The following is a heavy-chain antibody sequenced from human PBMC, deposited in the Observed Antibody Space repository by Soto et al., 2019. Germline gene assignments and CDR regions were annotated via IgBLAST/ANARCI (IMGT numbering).Heavy chain of an antibody. Sequence: PGGSLRLSCAASGFTFSSYGMHWVRQAPGKGLEWVAVISYDGSNKYYADSVKGRFTISRDNSKNTLYLQMNSLRAEDTAVYYCAKEGGGESSGWYIFDYWGQGTLVTVPS. CDR1: GFTFSSYG. CDR3: AKEGGGESSGWYIFDY. V-gene: IGHV3-30*18. J-gene: IGHJ4*02. CDR2: ISYDGSNK. D-gene: IGHD6-19*01.